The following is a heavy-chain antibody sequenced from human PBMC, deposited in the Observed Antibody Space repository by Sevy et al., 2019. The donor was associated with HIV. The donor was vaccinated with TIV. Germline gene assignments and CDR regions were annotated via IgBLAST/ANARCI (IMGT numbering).Heavy chain of an antibody. CDR3: AKVYYYDSGTVIPRGMDV. CDR1: GFTLDNNA. Sequence: GGSLRLSCAASGFTLDNNAMYWVRQAPGKGLEWVSAISGSGFSTNYAGSVKGRFTISRDISKTTLYLQMNSLRAEDTAVYYCAKVYYYDSGTVIPRGMDVWGQGTTVTVSS. D-gene: IGHD3-10*01. J-gene: IGHJ6*02. CDR2: ISGSGFST. V-gene: IGHV3-23*01.